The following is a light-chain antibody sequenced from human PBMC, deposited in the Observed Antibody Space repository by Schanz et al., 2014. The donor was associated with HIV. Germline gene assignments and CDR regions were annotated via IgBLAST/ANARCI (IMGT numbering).Light chain of an antibody. CDR2: EVT. CDR1: TSDDGGYNY. J-gene: IGLJ3*02. Sequence: QSALTQPPSASGSPGQSVTISCTGTTSDDGGYNYVSWYQQHPGQAPKLIIYEVTKRPSGVPARFSGSKSDNTASLTVSGLQADDEADYYCCSYAGSNNLVFGGGTKLTVL. CDR3: CSYAGSNNLV. V-gene: IGLV2-8*01.